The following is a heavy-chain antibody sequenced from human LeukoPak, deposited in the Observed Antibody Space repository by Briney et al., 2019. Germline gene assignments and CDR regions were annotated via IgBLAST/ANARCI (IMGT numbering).Heavy chain of an antibody. CDR2: INPSGGST. Sequence: ASVKVSCKASGYTFTSYYMHWMRQAPGQGLEWMGIINPSGGSTSYAQKFQGRVTMTRDTSTSAVYMELSSLRSEDTAVSYCATAVAGTSGEVDYWGQGTLVTVSS. D-gene: IGHD6-19*01. J-gene: IGHJ4*02. CDR1: GYTFTSYY. V-gene: IGHV1-46*01. CDR3: ATAVAGTSGEVDY.